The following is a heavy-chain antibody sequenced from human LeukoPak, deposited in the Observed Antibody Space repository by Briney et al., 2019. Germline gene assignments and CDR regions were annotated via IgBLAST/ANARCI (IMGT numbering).Heavy chain of an antibody. CDR2: FDPEDGET. D-gene: IGHD7-27*01. V-gene: IGHV1-24*01. J-gene: IGHJ6*02. CDR3: ATGLPGSYYYGMDV. CDR1: GYTLTELS. Sequence: ASVKVSCKVSGYTLTELSMHWVRQAPGKGLEWMGGFDPEDGETIYAQKFQGRVTMTEDTSTDTAYMELSSLRPEDTAVYYCATGLPGSYYYGMDVWGQGTTVTVSS.